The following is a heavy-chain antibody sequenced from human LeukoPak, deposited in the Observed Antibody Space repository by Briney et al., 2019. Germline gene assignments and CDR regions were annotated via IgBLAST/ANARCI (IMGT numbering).Heavy chain of an antibody. CDR2: MNPNSGNT. V-gene: IGHV1-8*01. CDR1: GYTFTSYD. J-gene: IGHJ5*02. CDR3: ARGGVRENCGDSQSTNWFDP. D-gene: IGHD4-17*01. Sequence: ASVKVSCKASGYTFTSYDINWVRQATGQGLEWMGWMNPNSGNTGYAQKFQGRVTMTRNTSISTAYMELSSLRSEDTAVYYCARGGVRENCGDSQSTNWFDPWGQGTLVTVSS.